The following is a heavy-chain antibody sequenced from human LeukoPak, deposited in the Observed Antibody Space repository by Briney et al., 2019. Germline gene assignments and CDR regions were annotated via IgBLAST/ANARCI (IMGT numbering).Heavy chain of an antibody. CDR1: GGSISSGSYY. Sequence: PSQTLSLTCTVSGGSISSGSYYWSWIRQPAGKGLEWIGRIYTSGSTNYNPSLKSRVTISVDTSKNQFSLKLSSVTAADTAVYYCARDPRDYYGSGSYYPDAFDIWGQGTMVTVSS. J-gene: IGHJ3*02. CDR3: ARDPRDYYGSGSYYPDAFDI. D-gene: IGHD3-10*01. CDR2: IYTSGST. V-gene: IGHV4-61*02.